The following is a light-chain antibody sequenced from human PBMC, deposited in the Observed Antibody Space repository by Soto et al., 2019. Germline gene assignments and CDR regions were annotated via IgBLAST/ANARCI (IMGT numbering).Light chain of an antibody. CDR1: SSSIGTNY. Sequence: QAVVTQPPSASGTPGQRVTISCSGGSSSIGTNYVYWYQHLPGTAPKLLIYRTNQRPSGVPDRFSGSKSGTSASLAISGLRSEDEADYYCASRDDSLSGHWLFGGGTQLTVL. J-gene: IGLJ3*02. CDR3: ASRDDSLSGHWL. V-gene: IGLV1-47*01. CDR2: RTN.